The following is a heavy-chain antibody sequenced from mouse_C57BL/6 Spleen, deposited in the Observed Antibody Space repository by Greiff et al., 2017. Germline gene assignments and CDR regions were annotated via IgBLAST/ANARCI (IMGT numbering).Heavy chain of an antibody. CDR3: ARGLLLDY. Sequence: EVQLQQSGPELVKPGASVKIPCKASGYTFTDYNMDWVKQSHGKSLEWIGDIIPNNGGTIYNQKFKGKATLTVDKSSSTSYMERRSLTSEDTAVYYSARGLLLDYWGQGTTLTVSS. CDR2: IIPNNGGT. CDR1: GYTFTDYN. V-gene: IGHV1-18*01. J-gene: IGHJ2*01. D-gene: IGHD2-3*01.